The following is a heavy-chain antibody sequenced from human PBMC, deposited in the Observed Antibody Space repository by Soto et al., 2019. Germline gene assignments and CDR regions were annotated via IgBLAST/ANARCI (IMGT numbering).Heavy chain of an antibody. D-gene: IGHD6-19*01. CDR3: ARGAGIVVAATSFDY. CDR2: ISYDGSNK. V-gene: IGHV3-30-3*01. CDR1: GFTFSSYS. J-gene: IGHJ4*02. Sequence: GGSLRLSCAASGFTFSSYSMHWVRQAPGKGLEWVAVISYDGSNKYYADSVKGRFTISRDNSKNTLYLQMNSLRAEDTAVYYCARGAGIVVAATSFDYWGQGTLVTVSS.